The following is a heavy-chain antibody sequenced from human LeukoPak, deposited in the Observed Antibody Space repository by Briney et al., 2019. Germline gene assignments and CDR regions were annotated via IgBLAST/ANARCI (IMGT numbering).Heavy chain of an antibody. Sequence: PGRSLRLSCAASGFTFSSYAMHWVRQAPGKGLEWVAVISYDGSKKYYADSVKGRFTISRDNSKNTLYLQMNSLRAEETAVYFCARVNYDILTGFSRAHYFDYWGQGTLVTVSS. CDR1: GFTFSSYA. CDR2: ISYDGSKK. V-gene: IGHV3-30*04. CDR3: ARVNYDILTGFSRAHYFDY. J-gene: IGHJ4*02. D-gene: IGHD3-9*01.